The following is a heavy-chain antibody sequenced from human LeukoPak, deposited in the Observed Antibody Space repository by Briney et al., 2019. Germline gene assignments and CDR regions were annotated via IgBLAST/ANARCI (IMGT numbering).Heavy chain of an antibody. D-gene: IGHD5-24*01. J-gene: IGHJ4*02. CDR2: IYTSGST. CDR3: AGEMATMKWEPYYFDY. Sequence: PSETLSLTCTVSGGSISSYYWSWIRQPAGKGLEWIGRIYTSGSTNYNPSLKSRVTMSVDTSKNPFSLRLSSVTAADTAVYYCAGEMATMKWEPYYFDYWGQGTLVTVSS. V-gene: IGHV4-4*07. CDR1: GGSISSYY.